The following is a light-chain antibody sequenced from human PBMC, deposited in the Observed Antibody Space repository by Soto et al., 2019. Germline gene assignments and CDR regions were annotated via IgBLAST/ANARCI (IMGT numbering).Light chain of an antibody. J-gene: IGKJ3*01. CDR3: QPRSNWPS. CDR1: QSVSSY. CDR2: DAS. Sequence: EIVLTQSPGTLSLSPGERATLSCRASQSVSSYLAWYQQKPGQAPRLLIYDASNRATGIPTRFSGGGSGTDFALTISSLEPEDFAVYYCQPRSNWPSFGPGTKVDIK. V-gene: IGKV3-11*01.